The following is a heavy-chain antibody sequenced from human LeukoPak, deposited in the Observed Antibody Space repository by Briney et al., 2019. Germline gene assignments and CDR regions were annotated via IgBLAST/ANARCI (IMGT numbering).Heavy chain of an antibody. Sequence: ASVKVSCKASGYTFTCYYMHWVRQAPGQGLEWMGIINPSGVSTSYAQKFQSRVTMTRDTSTSTVYMELSSLRSEDTAVQYCARDGRRIPAATIGGTSVDDWGQRTLVTASS. J-gene: IGHJ4*02. CDR3: ARDGRRIPAATIGGTSVDD. V-gene: IGHV1-46*01. CDR2: INPSGVST. D-gene: IGHD5-12*01. CDR1: GYTFTCYY.